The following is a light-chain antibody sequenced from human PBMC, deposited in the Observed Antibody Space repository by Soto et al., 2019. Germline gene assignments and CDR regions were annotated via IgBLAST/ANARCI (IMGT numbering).Light chain of an antibody. CDR1: TLGDKY. V-gene: IGLV3-1*01. Sequence: SYELTQPPSVSVSPGQTASITCSGATLGDKYACWYQQKPRQSPVLVIYQDSKRPSGIPERFSGSNSGNTATLTISGTQAMDAADYCCQAWDSSTVVFGGGTKLTVL. CDR3: QAWDSSTVV. J-gene: IGLJ2*01. CDR2: QDS.